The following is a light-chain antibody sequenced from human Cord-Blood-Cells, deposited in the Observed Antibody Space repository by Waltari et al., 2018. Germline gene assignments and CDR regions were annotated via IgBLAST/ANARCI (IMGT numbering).Light chain of an antibody. V-gene: IGLV2-23*01. CDR1: RSDVGLYNL. CDR3: CSYAGSSTSRV. Sequence: QSALTQPASVSGSPGQSSTISSTGTRSDVGLYNLSHSYQQHPGKAPKLMIYAGSKRPSGVANRFSGSKSGNTASLTISGLQAEDEADYYCCSYAGSSTSRVFGGGTKLTVL. J-gene: IGLJ3*02. CDR2: AGS.